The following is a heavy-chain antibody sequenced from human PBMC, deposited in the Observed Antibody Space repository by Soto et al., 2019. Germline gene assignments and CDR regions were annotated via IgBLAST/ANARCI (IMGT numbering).Heavy chain of an antibody. D-gene: IGHD3-10*01. V-gene: IGHV3-15*01. CDR2: IRTKGEGGRT. J-gene: IGHJ4*02. CDR3: ATEWLGVLNC. CDR1: GLTVSTAW. Sequence: EVQLVESGGDLVKPGGSLRLSCAVSGLTVSTAWMSWVRQAPGKGLEWVGRIRTKGEGGRTEYAAPVKGRFAISRDDSRNMLYLQMNSLKSEDTAVYYCATEWLGVLNCWGQGTVVTVSS.